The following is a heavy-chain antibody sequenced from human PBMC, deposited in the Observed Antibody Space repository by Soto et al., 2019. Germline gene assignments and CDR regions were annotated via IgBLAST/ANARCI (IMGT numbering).Heavy chain of an antibody. V-gene: IGHV3-23*01. CDR3: AKAEDNYDVLTGYYLGNYYFDY. D-gene: IGHD3-9*01. Sequence: EVQLLEFGGGLVQPGGSLRLSCAASGFIFSKYAMGWVRLAPGKGLEWVSVISSRSSKTYYADSVKGRFTVSRDNSKNTLYLQMDSLRAEDTAIYYCAKAEDNYDVLTGYYLGNYYFDYWGQGTLVTVSS. J-gene: IGHJ4*02. CDR2: ISSRSSKT. CDR1: GFIFSKYA.